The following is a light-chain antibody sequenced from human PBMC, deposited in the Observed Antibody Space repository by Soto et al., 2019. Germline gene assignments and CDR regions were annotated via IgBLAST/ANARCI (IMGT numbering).Light chain of an antibody. CDR3: QQYNEWPIT. CDR1: QSVGSSY. CDR2: RAS. V-gene: IGKV3-15*01. Sequence: ELVWTQSPGTLSLSPGERATLSCRASQSVGSSYLAWYLQKPGQAPRLLIYRASTRATGISGRFSGSGSVTEFTLTITSLQSEDFAVYYCQQYNEWPITFGQGTRLEI. J-gene: IGKJ5*01.